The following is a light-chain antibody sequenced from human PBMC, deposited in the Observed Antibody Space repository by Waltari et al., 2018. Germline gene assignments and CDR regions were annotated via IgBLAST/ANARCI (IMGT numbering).Light chain of an antibody. J-gene: IGLJ1*01. CDR1: QLGNTF. Sequence: SSDLTQPPSVSVSAGQTATITCSGDQLGNTFTSWYQQKPGQSPVVGIFQDKKRPSGIPERFSGSNSGDTATLTISGALAMDEADYYCLAWDVSTAWIFGSGTTVTVL. CDR3: LAWDVSTAWI. V-gene: IGLV3-1*01. CDR2: QDK.